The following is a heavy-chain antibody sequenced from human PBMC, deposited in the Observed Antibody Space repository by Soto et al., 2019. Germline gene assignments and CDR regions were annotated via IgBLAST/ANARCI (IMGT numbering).Heavy chain of an antibody. V-gene: IGHV4-34*01. CDR3: ASWYGGGDCSTREVAVDL. CDR2: INHSGST. D-gene: IGHD2-21*02. Sequence: PSETLSLTCAVYGGSFSGYYWSWIRQPPGKGREWIGEINHSGSTNYNPSPKSRVTISVDTSKNQFSLKLSSVTAADTAVYYCASWYGGGDCSTREVAVDLWGRGTLVTVSS. J-gene: IGHJ2*01. CDR1: GGSFSGYY.